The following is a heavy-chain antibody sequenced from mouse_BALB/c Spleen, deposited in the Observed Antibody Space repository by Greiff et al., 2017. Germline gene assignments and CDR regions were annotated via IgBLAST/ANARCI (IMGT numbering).Heavy chain of an antibody. V-gene: IGHV1-82*01. D-gene: IGHD2-4*01. Sequence: VQLQESGPELVKPGASVKISCKASGYAFSSSWVNWVKQRPGQGLEWIGRIYPGDGDTNYNGKFKGKATLTADKSSSTAYMQLSSLTSVDSAVYFCARSSYDYGLSWFAYWGQGTLVTVSA. CDR3: ARSSYDYGLSWFAY. CDR1: GYAFSSSW. J-gene: IGHJ3*01. CDR2: IYPGDGDT.